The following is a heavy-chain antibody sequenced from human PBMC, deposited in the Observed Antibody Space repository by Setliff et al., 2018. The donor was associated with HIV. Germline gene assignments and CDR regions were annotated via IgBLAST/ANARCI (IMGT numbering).Heavy chain of an antibody. Sequence: PSETLSLTCTVSGGSISSSIYFWGWIRQPPGKGLEWIGSIYYSGNTYYNPSLKSRVTISEDTSRNQFSLKLSSVTAADTAVYYCARSVGYGSGWYNFDYWGQGTLVTVSS. CDR1: GGSISSSIYF. J-gene: IGHJ4*02. V-gene: IGHV4-39*07. D-gene: IGHD6-19*01. CDR3: ARSVGYGSGWYNFDY. CDR2: IYYSGNT.